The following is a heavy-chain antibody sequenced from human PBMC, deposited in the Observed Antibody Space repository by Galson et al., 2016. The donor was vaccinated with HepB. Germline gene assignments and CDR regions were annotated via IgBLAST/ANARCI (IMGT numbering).Heavy chain of an antibody. D-gene: IGHD3-10*01. CDR2: ISGSGVVI. V-gene: IGHV3-23*01. J-gene: IGHJ4*02. Sequence: SLRLSCAASGFSITIDAMSWVRQAPGKGLEWVSGISGSGVVIYYADSVKGRFTISRDNSKNVLYLQMNSLRGDDTARYYCAKGGPGSVSFWAGNWGQGILVTVSS. CDR3: AKGGPGSVSFWAGN. CDR1: GFSITIDA.